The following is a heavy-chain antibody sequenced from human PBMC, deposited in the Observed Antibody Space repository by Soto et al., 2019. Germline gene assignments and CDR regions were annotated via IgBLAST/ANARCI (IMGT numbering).Heavy chain of an antibody. CDR1: GFSFSNYS. CDR3: AREVGYNSEKNFAY. Sequence: GGSLRLSCAASGFSFSNYSMNWIRQAQGKGLECVAYISSGSAIIYYADSVKGRFTISRDDAKNSLYLQMSSLRDEDTAVYYCAREVGYNSEKNFAYWGQGTLVTVSS. D-gene: IGHD5-12*01. V-gene: IGHV3-48*02. J-gene: IGHJ4*02. CDR2: ISSGSAII.